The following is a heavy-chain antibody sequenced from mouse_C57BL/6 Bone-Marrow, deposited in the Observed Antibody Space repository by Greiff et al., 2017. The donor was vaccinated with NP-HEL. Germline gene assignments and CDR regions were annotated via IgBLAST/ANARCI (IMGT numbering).Heavy chain of an antibody. CDR3: ARGYDDWFAY. CDR1: GYTFTDYY. V-gene: IGHV1-26*01. J-gene: IGHJ3*01. D-gene: IGHD2-2*01. Sequence: EVQLQQSGPELVKPGASVKISCKASGYTFTDYYMNWVKQSHGKSLEWIGDINPNNGGTSYNQKFKGKATLTVDKSSSTAYMELRSLTSEDSAVYYCARGYDDWFAYWGQGTLVTVSA. CDR2: INPNNGGT.